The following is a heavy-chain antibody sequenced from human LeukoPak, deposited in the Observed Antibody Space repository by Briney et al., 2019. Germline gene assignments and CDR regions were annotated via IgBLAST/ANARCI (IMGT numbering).Heavy chain of an antibody. Sequence: ASVKVSCKASGYTFTSYDINWVRQATGQGLEWMGWMNPNSGNTGYPQKFQGRVTMTRNTSISTAYMELSSLRSEDTAVYYCARAVDTAMVTPLDYWGQGTLVTVSS. CDR3: ARAVDTAMVTPLDY. CDR2: MNPNSGNT. V-gene: IGHV1-8*01. CDR1: GYTFTSYD. D-gene: IGHD5-18*01. J-gene: IGHJ4*02.